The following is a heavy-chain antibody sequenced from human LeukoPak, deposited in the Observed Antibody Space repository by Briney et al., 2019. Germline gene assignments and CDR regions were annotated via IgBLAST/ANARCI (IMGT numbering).Heavy chain of an antibody. V-gene: IGHV3-30-3*01. Sequence: GGSLRLSCAASGFTFNTYAMHWVRQAPGTGLEWVAIISSDGSNTYYADSVKGRFTISRNNSKNTLYLQMNSLRVEDTAVYYCARNYYDSSGYYYHDYWGQGTLVTVSS. D-gene: IGHD3-22*01. CDR3: ARNYYDSSGYYYHDY. CDR1: GFTFNTYA. CDR2: ISSDGSNT. J-gene: IGHJ4*02.